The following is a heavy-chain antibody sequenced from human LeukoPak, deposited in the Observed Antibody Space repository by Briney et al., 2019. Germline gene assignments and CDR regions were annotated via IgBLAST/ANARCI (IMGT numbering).Heavy chain of an antibody. CDR3: ARGGIQVSGIDEFDY. CDR2: IGIRGDT. J-gene: IGHJ4*02. D-gene: IGHD6-19*01. Sequence: GGSLRLSCAASGFTFIDYDMHWVRQVIGKGLEWASAIGIRGDTHYSGSVKGRFTISRENAESSLYLQMNSLRAEDTAVYYCARGGIQVSGIDEFDYWGQGTLVTVSS. CDR1: GFTFIDYD. V-gene: IGHV3-13*01.